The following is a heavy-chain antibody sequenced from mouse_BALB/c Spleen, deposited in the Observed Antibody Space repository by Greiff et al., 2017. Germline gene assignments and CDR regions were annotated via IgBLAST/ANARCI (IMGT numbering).Heavy chain of an antibody. CDR3: ARSPLTGFYAMDY. V-gene: IGHV3-6*02. Sequence: EVQLQESGPGLVKPSQSLSLTCSVTGYSITSGYYWHWIRQFPGNKLEWMGYISYDGSNNYNPSLKNRISITRDTSKNQFFLKLNSVTTEDTATYYCARSPLTGFYAMDYWGQGTSVTVSS. CDR1: GYSITSGYY. J-gene: IGHJ4*01. D-gene: IGHD4-1*01. CDR2: ISYDGSN.